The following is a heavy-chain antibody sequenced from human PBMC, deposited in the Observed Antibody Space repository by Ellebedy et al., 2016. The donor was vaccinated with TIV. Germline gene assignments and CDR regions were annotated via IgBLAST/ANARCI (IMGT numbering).Heavy chain of an antibody. V-gene: IGHV3-74*01. Sequence: PGGSLRLSCAASGFTFSSYRIPWVRQGPGKGLVWISRVNSDGSSTSYADSVKGRFTIFRDNAKNTLYLQMNSLGVEDTAVYYCRLWLGEGGASDIWGQGTMVTVSS. D-gene: IGHD3-10*01. J-gene: IGHJ3*02. CDR3: RLWLGEGGASDI. CDR1: GFTFSSYR. CDR2: VNSDGSST.